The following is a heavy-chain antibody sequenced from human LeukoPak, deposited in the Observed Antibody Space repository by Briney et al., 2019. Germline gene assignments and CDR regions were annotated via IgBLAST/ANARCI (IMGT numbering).Heavy chain of an antibody. CDR2: ISSSSSTI. CDR1: GFTFSSYS. CDR3: ARGDWNYQVDY. V-gene: IGHV3-48*01. Sequence: GGSLRLSCAASGFTFSSYSMNWVRQAPGKGLEWVSYISSSSSTIYYADSVKGRFTISRDNAENSLYLQMNSLRAEDTAVYYCARGDWNYQVDYWGQGTLVTVSS. J-gene: IGHJ4*02. D-gene: IGHD1-7*01.